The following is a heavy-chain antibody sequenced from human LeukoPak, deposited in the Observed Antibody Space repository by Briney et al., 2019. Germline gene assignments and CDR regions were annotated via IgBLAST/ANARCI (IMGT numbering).Heavy chain of an antibody. V-gene: IGHV3-21*01. Sequence: GGSLRLSCAASGYTFSRYSMNWVRQAPGKGLEWVSTISSTSSYIYYTGSVKGRFTVSRDNAKNSLFLQMDNLRADDTAVYYCARVGLDDYGDYFDYWGPGSLVTVSS. D-gene: IGHD4-17*01. CDR1: GYTFSRYS. CDR3: ARVGLDDYGDYFDY. CDR2: ISSTSSYI. J-gene: IGHJ4*02.